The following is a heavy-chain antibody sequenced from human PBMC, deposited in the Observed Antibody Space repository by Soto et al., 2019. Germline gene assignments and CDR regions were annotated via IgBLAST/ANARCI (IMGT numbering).Heavy chain of an antibody. D-gene: IGHD6-13*01. CDR2: MNPNSGNT. CDR3: ARAFCSWAGYYYYMDV. CDR1: GYTFTSYD. Sequence: GASVKVSCKASGYTFTSYDINWVRQATGQGLEWMGWMNPNSGNTGYAQKFQGRVTMTRNTSTSTAYMELSSLRSEDTAVYYCARAFCSWAGYYYYMDVWGKGTTVTVSS. J-gene: IGHJ6*03. V-gene: IGHV1-8*01.